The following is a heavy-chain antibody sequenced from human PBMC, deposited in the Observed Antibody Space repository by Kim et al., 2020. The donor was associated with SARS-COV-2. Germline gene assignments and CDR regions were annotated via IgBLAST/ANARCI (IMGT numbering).Heavy chain of an antibody. Sequence: GGSLRLSCAASGLSFSDSYMNWVRQAPGKGLEWLSFISNRGESIFYADSVEGRFTISRDNAKNSLYLQMNYLRDEDTAVYYCARSGNGYTVFGIWGQG. CDR3: ARSGNGYTVFGI. J-gene: IGHJ4*02. CDR1: GLSFSDSY. V-gene: IGHV3-11*04. CDR2: ISNRGESI. D-gene: IGHD5-12*01.